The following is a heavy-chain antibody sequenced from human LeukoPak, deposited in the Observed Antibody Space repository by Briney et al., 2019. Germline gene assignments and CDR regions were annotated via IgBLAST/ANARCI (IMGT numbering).Heavy chain of an antibody. CDR1: GFTFSSYS. Sequence: PGGSLRLSCAASGFTFSSYSMNSVRQAPGKGLEWVSSISSSSSYIYYADSVKGRFTISRDNAKNSLYLQMNSLRAEDTAVYYCARVSTSLYYFDYWGQGTLVTVSS. V-gene: IGHV3-21*01. J-gene: IGHJ4*02. CDR3: ARVSTSLYYFDY. D-gene: IGHD2-2*01. CDR2: ISSSSSYI.